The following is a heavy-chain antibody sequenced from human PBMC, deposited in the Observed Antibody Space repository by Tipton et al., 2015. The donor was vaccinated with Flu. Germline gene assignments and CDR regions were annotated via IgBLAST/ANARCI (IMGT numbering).Heavy chain of an antibody. Sequence: GLVKPSDTLSLTCSVSGDSIGSGYFWGWIRQPPGQGLEWIGNIHRSGSPYYNPSLKSRLTISVDTSQNQFSLKLSSVTAADTAVYYCARHTGDSVRGVIDYWGQGTLVTVSS. CDR2: IHRSGSP. J-gene: IGHJ4*02. V-gene: IGHV4-38-2*01. CDR3: ARHTGDSVRGVIDY. CDR1: GDSIGSGYF. D-gene: IGHD3-10*02.